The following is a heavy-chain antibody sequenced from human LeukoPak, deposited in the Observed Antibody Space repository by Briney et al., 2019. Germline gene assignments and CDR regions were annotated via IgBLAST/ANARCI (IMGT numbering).Heavy chain of an antibody. CDR1: GFTFSSYW. V-gene: IGHV3-7*03. Sequence: GGSLRLSCAASGFTFSSYWMSWVRQAPGKGLEWVANIKQDGSEKYYVDSVKGRFTISRDNAKNSLYLQMNSLRAEDTAVYYCAKSYNGYESKPDYWGQGTLVTVSS. D-gene: IGHD5-12*01. CDR2: IKQDGSEK. CDR3: AKSYNGYESKPDY. J-gene: IGHJ4*02.